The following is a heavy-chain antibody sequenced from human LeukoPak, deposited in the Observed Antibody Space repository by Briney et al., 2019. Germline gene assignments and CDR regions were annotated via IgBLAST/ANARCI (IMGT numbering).Heavy chain of an antibody. CDR1: GYTFTGCF. Sequence: GASVKVSCKASGYTFTGCFIHYVRQAPGQGLERMGWIDPNSDNIRYSETFKDRVTMTRDTSTNTAYMELSWLRSDDTAVYYCARSAYNYGYVYFDHWGQGTLVIVSS. CDR3: ARSAYNYGYVYFDH. D-gene: IGHD5-18*01. CDR2: IDPNSDNI. J-gene: IGHJ4*02. V-gene: IGHV1-2*02.